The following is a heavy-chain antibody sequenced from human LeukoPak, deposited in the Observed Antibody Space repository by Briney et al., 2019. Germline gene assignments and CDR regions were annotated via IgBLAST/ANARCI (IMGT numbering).Heavy chain of an antibody. CDR1: GGTFSSYA. CDR2: IIPIFGTA. D-gene: IGHD1-26*01. J-gene: IGHJ3*02. Sequence: GASVKLSCKASGGTFSSYAISWVRQAPGQGLEWMGGIIPIFGTANYAQKFQGRVTITMDESTSTAYMELSSLRSEDTAVYYCARDRTGIVGATLSDAFDIWGQGTMVTVSS. CDR3: ARDRTGIVGATLSDAFDI. V-gene: IGHV1-69*05.